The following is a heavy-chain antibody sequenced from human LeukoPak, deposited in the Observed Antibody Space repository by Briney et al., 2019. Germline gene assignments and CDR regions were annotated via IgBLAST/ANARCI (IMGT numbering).Heavy chain of an antibody. D-gene: IGHD5-12*01. V-gene: IGHV1-2*02. CDR1: GYTFTGYY. CDR3: ARASGYSYFDY. CDR2: ISPTSGGT. J-gene: IGHJ4*02. Sequence: ASVKVSCKASGYTFTGYYMHWVRQAPGQGLEWMGWISPTSGGTNYAQKFQGRVTMTTDTSTSTAYMELRSLRSDDTAVYYCARASGYSYFDYWGQGTLVTVSS.